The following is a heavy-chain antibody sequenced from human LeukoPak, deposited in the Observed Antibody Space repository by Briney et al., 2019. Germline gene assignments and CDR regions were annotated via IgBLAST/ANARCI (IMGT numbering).Heavy chain of an antibody. CDR1: GYTFTGYY. J-gene: IGHJ4*02. CDR2: INPNSGGT. Sequence: GASVKVSCKASGYTFTGYYMHWVRQAPGQGLEWMGWINPNSGGTNYAQKFQGRVTMTRDTSISTAYMELSRLRSDDTAVYYCARDETIYSSGWGGNDYWGQGTLVTVSS. V-gene: IGHV1-2*02. CDR3: ARDETIYSSGWGGNDY. D-gene: IGHD6-19*01.